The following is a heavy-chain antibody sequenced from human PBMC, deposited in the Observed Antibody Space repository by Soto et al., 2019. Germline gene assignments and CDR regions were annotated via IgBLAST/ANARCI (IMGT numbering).Heavy chain of an antibody. J-gene: IGHJ6*02. CDR2: IDPSDSYT. Sequence: GESLKISCKGSGYSFTSDWISWVRQMPGKGLEWMGRIDPSDSYTNYSPSFQGHVTISADKSISTAYLQWSSLKASDTAMYYCASRAHYYVMDVWGQGTTVNVSS. V-gene: IGHV5-10-1*01. CDR3: ASRAHYYVMDV. CDR1: GYSFTSDW.